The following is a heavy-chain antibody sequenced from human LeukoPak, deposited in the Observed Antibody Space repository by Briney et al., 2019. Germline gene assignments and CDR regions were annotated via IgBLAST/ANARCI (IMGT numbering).Heavy chain of an antibody. D-gene: IGHD3-9*01. CDR2: IYWDDDK. V-gene: IGHV2-5*02. J-gene: IGHJ4*02. Sequence: SGPTLVNPTQTLTLTCTFSGFSLSTSGVGVGWIRQPPGKALEWLALIYWDDDKRYSPSLKSRLTITKDTSKNQVVLTMTNMDPVDTATYYCARGIWRRYFDWLPSRVYYFDYWGQGTLVTVSS. CDR1: GFSLSTSGVG. CDR3: ARGIWRRYFDWLPSRVYYFDY.